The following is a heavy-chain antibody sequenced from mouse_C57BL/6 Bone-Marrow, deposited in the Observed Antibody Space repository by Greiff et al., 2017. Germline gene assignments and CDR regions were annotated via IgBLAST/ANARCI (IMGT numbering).Heavy chain of an antibody. Sequence: EVQRVESGGGLVKPGGSLKLSCAASGFTFSDYGMHWVRQAPEKGLEWVAYISSGSSTIYYADTVKGRFTISRDNAKNTLFLQMTSLRSEDTAMYYCAMYGNSWYFDVWGTGTTVTVSS. CDR1: GFTFSDYG. D-gene: IGHD2-10*02. V-gene: IGHV5-17*01. CDR3: AMYGNSWYFDV. CDR2: ISSGSSTI. J-gene: IGHJ1*03.